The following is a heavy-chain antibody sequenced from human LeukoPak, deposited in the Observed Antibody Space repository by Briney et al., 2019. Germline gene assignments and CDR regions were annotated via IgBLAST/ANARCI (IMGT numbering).Heavy chain of an antibody. CDR1: GGSFSGYY. CDR3: ARELAVAGTIDY. V-gene: IGHV4-34*01. Sequence: SETLSLTCAVYGGSFSGYYWSWIRQPPGKGLEWIGEINHSGSTNYNPSLKSRVTISVDTSRNQFSLKLSSVTAADTAVYYCARELAVAGTIDYWGQGTLVTVSS. J-gene: IGHJ4*02. D-gene: IGHD6-19*01. CDR2: INHSGST.